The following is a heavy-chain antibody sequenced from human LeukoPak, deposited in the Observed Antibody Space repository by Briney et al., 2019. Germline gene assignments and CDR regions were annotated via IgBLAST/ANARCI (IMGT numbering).Heavy chain of an antibody. D-gene: IGHD2-2*01. Sequence: ASVKVSCKASGYTFTSYAMNWVRQAPGQGLEWMGWINTNTGNPTYAQGFTGRFVFSLDTSVSTAYLQISSLKAEDTAVYYCARAPPRIVVVPAGRGDYWGQGTLVTVSS. J-gene: IGHJ4*02. CDR3: ARAPPRIVVVPAGRGDY. CDR2: INTNTGNP. CDR1: GYTFTSYA. V-gene: IGHV7-4-1*02.